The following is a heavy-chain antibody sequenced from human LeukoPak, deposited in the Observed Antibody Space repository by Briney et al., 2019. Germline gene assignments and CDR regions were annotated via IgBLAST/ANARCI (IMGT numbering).Heavy chain of an antibody. CDR3: ARSIARGPWDCGMDV. J-gene: IGHJ6*02. Sequence: PSQTLSLTCAVSGGSISSGGYSWSWIRQPPGKGLEWIGYIYHSGSTYYNPSLKSRVTISVDRSKNQFSLKLSSVTAADTAVYYCARSIARGPWDCGMDVWGQGTTVTVSS. V-gene: IGHV4-30-2*01. CDR2: IYHSGST. D-gene: IGHD2-15*01. CDR1: GGSISSGGYS.